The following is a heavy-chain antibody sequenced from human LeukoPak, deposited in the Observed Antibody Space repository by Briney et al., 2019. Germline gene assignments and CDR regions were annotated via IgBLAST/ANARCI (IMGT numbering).Heavy chain of an antibody. D-gene: IGHD2-15*01. CDR1: GFTFSSYE. CDR3: AKDIGIRGGSYLYYGMDV. CDR2: ISSSGSTI. Sequence: GGSLRLSCAASGFTFSSYEMNWVRQAPGKGLEWVSYISSSGSTIYYADSVKGRFTISRDNAKNSLYLQMNSLRAEDTALYYCAKDIGIRGGSYLYYGMDVWGQGTTVTVSS. J-gene: IGHJ6*02. V-gene: IGHV3-48*03.